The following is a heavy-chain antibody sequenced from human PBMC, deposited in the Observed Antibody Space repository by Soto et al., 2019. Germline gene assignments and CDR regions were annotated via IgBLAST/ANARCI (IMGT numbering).Heavy chain of an antibody. V-gene: IGHV3-21*01. J-gene: IGHJ6*03. Sequence: GGSLRLSCAASGFTFSSYSMNWVRQAPGKGLEWVSSISSSSSYIYYADSVKGRFTISRDNAKNSLYLQMNSLRAEDTAVYYCAARGRDYYYYMDVWGKGTTVTVSS. D-gene: IGHD3-10*01. CDR1: GFTFSSYS. CDR2: ISSSSSYI. CDR3: AARGRDYYYYMDV.